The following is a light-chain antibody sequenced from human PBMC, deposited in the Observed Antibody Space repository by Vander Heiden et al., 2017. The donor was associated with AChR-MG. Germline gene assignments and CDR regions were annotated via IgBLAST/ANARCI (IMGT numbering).Light chain of an antibody. V-gene: IGKV3-11*01. CDR2: DAS. CDR1: QSVSSY. CDR3: QHRDNWPQT. Sequence: EIVLTQSPAALSLYPGERATLSCRASQSVSSYLAWYQQKPGQAPRLLIYDASNRATGIPARFSGSGSGTDFVLTISSLDPEDFAVYFCQHRDNWPQTFGQGTRLDIK. J-gene: IGKJ5*01.